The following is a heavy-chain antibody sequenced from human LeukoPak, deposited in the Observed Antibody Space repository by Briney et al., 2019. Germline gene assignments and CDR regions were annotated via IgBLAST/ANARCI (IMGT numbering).Heavy chain of an antibody. J-gene: IGHJ4*02. D-gene: IGHD3-22*01. V-gene: IGHV3-30-3*01. CDR2: ISYDGSNK. CDR1: GFTFSSYA. CDR3: ARGKDSSGYFDY. Sequence: GGSLRLSCAASGFTFSSYAMHWVRQAPGKGLEWVAVISYDGSNKYYADSVKGGFTISRDNSKNTLYLQMNSLRAEDTAVYYCARGKDSSGYFDYWGQGTLVTVSS.